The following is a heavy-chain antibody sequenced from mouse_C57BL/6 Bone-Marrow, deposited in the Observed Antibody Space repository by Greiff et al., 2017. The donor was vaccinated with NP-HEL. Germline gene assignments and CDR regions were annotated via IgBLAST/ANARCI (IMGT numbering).Heavy chain of an antibody. J-gene: IGHJ2*01. CDR3: SKRGMGWLERQ. CDR1: GYTFTSYG. CDR2: IYPRSGNT. V-gene: IGHV1-81*01. D-gene: IGHD2-3*01. Sequence: VQVVESGAELARPGASVKLSCKASGYTFTSYGISWVKQRTGQGLEWIGEIYPRSGNTYYNEKFKGKATLTADKSSSTAYMELRSLTSEDSAVYFCSKRGMGWLERQWGQGTTLTVSS.